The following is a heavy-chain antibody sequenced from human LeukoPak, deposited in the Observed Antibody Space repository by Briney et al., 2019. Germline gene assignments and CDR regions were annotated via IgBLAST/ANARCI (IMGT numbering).Heavy chain of an antibody. CDR1: GGSICISNYY. J-gene: IGHJ4*02. CDR2: ISYSGT. CDR3: ARRTSNPVGAIDY. D-gene: IGHD1-26*01. V-gene: IGHV4-39*01. Sequence: SETLSLTCTVSGGSICISNYYWGWIRQPPGRGLEWIGSISYSGTYYNPPLKSRLTISVDTSKNHFSLNLRSVTAADTAVYYCARRTSNPVGAIDYWGQGTLVTVSS.